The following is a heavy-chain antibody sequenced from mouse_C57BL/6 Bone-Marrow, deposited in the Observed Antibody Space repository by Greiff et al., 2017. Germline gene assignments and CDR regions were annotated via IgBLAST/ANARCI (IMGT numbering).Heavy chain of an antibody. J-gene: IGHJ2*01. CDR3: ARDYYGSSYFDY. Sequence: EVQLQQSGPELVKPGASVKISCKASGYTFTDYYMNWVKQSHGKSLEWIGDINPNNGGTSYNQTFKGKATLTVDKSSSTAYMELRSLTSEDSAVYYCARDYYGSSYFDYWGQGTTLTVSS. V-gene: IGHV1-26*01. CDR2: INPNNGGT. D-gene: IGHD1-1*01. CDR1: GYTFTDYY.